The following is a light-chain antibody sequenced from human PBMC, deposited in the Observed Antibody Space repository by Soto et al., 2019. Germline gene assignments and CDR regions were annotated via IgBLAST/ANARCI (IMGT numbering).Light chain of an antibody. CDR2: QVT. Sequence: QSALTQPPSASGSPGQSVTISCAGTINDVGGYNYVSWYQQHPGKVPQLMIYQVTKRPSGVPDRFSASKSDTTASLTISGLQAEDEGDYYCMSYAGRNRLVFGTGTKVTVL. CDR3: MSYAGRNRLV. CDR1: INDVGGYNY. V-gene: IGLV2-8*01. J-gene: IGLJ1*01.